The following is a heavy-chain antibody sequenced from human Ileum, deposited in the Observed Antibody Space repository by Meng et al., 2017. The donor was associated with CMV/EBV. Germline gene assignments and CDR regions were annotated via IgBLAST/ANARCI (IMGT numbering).Heavy chain of an antibody. CDR1: GGSFSGYY. J-gene: IGHJ6*02. CDR2: INHSGST. D-gene: IGHD3-3*01. V-gene: IGHV4-34*01. Sequence: GSLRLSCAVYGGSFSGYYWSWIRQPPGKGLEWIGEINHSGSTNYNPSLKSRITISVDTSKNQFSLKLSSVTAADTAVYYCARGRKERITIVGVVKHGMDVWGQGTTVTVSS. CDR3: ARGRKERITIVGVVKHGMDV.